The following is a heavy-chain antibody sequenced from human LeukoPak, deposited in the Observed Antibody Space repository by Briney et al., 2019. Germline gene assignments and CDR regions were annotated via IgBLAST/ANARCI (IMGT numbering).Heavy chain of an antibody. J-gene: IGHJ4*02. CDR1: GGTFSSYA. CDR3: AREPRKWYCGGDCYSPLDY. V-gene: IGHV1-69*05. Sequence: GASVKVSCKASGGTFSSYAISWVRQAPGQGLEWMGGIIPIFGTANYAQKFQGRVTITTDESTSTAYMELSSLRSEDTAVYYCAREPRKWYCGGDCYSPLDYWGQGTLVTVSS. D-gene: IGHD2-21*01. CDR2: IIPIFGTA.